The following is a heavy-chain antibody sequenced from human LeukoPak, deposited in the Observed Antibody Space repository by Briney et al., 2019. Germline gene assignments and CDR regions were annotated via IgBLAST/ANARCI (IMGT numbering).Heavy chain of an antibody. D-gene: IGHD1-26*01. CDR1: GFTFSSYG. V-gene: IGHV3-30*18. CDR3: AKGRKWELKRVGYFDY. Sequence: GGSLRLSCASSGFTFSSYGMHWVRQAPGKGLEWVAVISYDGSNKYYADSVKGRFTISRDNSKNTLYLQMNSLRAEDTAVYYCAKGRKWELKRVGYFDYWGQGTLVTVSS. CDR2: ISYDGSNK. J-gene: IGHJ4*02.